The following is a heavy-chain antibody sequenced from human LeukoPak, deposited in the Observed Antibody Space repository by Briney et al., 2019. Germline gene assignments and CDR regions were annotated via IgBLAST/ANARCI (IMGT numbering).Heavy chain of an antibody. V-gene: IGHV3-23*01. CDR2: ISGSTGNT. J-gene: IGHJ6*03. D-gene: IGHD3-3*01. Sequence: ETLSLTCSVSGGSISSSSNYWGCIRQPPGKGLEWDSSISGSTGNTYYADSVKGRLIISRANSKNTLYLQMNSLRAEDTAVYYCAKDRIRMRDGERFLEWLWYYYMDVWGKGTTVTVSS. CDR1: GGSISSSS. CDR3: AKDRIRMRDGERFLEWLWYYYMDV.